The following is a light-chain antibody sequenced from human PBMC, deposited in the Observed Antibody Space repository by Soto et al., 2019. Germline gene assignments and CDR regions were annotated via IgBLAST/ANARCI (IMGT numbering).Light chain of an antibody. CDR1: SSNIGNNY. V-gene: IGLV1-51*01. CDR3: GTWDSSLSAVV. Sequence: QSVLTQPPSVSAAPGQKVTFSCSGSSSNIGNNYVSWYQQLPGTAPKLLIYDNNKRPSGIPDRFSGSKSGTSATLGITGLQTGDEADYYCGTWDSSLSAVVFGGRTKLTVL. J-gene: IGLJ2*01. CDR2: DNN.